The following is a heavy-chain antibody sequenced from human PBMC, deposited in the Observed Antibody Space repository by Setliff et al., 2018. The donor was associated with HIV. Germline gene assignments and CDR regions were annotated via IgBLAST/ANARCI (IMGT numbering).Heavy chain of an antibody. CDR3: ARQGGYLSPLGA. J-gene: IGHJ5*02. D-gene: IGHD3-3*01. CDR1: GGSFSDYY. V-gene: IGHV4-34*01. Sequence: SETLSLTCAVHGGSFSDYYWTWIRQPPGKGLEWIGEIKHSGSTNYNPSLKSRVTMSMDTSKSTFSLKLKSVTAADTAIYYCARQGGYLSPLGAWGPGTLVTVSS. CDR2: IKHSGST.